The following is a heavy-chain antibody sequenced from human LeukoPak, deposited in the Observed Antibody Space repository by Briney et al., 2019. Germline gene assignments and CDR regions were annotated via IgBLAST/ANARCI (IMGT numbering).Heavy chain of an antibody. J-gene: IGHJ4*02. CDR2: IKEDGSET. CDR1: GFTISNYG. V-gene: IGHV3-7*01. CDR3: ARPLFAAISPGY. Sequence: GGSLRLSCAVSGFTISNYGMSWVRQAPGKGLEWVANIKEDGSETFYGDSVKGRFTISRDNAENSLNLQMNNVRPEDTAMYYCARPLFAAISPGYWGQGTLVTVSS. D-gene: IGHD5-18*01.